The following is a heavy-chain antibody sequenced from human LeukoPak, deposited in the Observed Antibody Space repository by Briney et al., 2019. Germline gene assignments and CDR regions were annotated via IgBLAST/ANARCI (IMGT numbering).Heavy chain of an antibody. J-gene: IGHJ4*02. CDR2: IYSGGST. CDR3: ARDGVAYCGGDCYPPFDY. CDR1: GFTVSSNY. D-gene: IGHD2-21*02. Sequence: GGSLRLSCAASGFTVSSNYMSWVRQAPGKGLEWVSVIYSGGSTYYADSVKGRFTISRDNSKNTLYLQMNSLRAEDTAVYYCARDGVAYCGGDCYPPFDYWGQGTLVTVSS. V-gene: IGHV3-66*01.